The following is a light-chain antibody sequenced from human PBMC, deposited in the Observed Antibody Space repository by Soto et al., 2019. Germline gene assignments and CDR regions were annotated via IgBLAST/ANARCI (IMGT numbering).Light chain of an antibody. CDR1: QSISTY. CDR2: AAS. CDR3: QQSYNYPPT. Sequence: DIPMTQSQSSLSESLLEGGAPXCWASQSISTYLNWYHQKPGKAPKLLIYAASSLQSGVPLRFSGSGSGTDFTLTISGLQPEDFATYYCQQSYNYPPTFGQGTKVDI. J-gene: IGKJ1*01. V-gene: IGKV1-39*01.